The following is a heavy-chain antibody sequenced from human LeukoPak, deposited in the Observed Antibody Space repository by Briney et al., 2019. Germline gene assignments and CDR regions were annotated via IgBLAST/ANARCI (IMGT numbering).Heavy chain of an antibody. CDR1: GFTFDDCA. CDR2: ISWNSGSI. CDR3: AKDMSGYSYGYEVDY. J-gene: IGHJ4*02. V-gene: IGHV3-9*01. D-gene: IGHD5-18*01. Sequence: GGSLRLSCAASGFTFDDCAMHWVRQAPGKGLEWVSGISWNSGSIGYADSVKGRFTIPRDNAKNSLYLQMNSLRAEDTALYYCAKDMSGYSYGYEVDYWGQGTLVTVSS.